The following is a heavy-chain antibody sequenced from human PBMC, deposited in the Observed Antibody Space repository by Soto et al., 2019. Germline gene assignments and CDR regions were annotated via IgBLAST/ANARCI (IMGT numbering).Heavy chain of an antibody. D-gene: IGHD3-10*01. J-gene: IGHJ6*02. V-gene: IGHV4-39*01. CDR1: GDSITSNSYF. Sequence: PSETLSLTCTVSGDSITSNSYFWAWIRQPPGKGLEWIGSIYYSGTTYYNPSLKSRVTISVDRSKNQFSLKLSSVTAVDTAVYYCARRGYGPGFPYYYGMDVWGQGTTVTVSS. CDR2: IYYSGTT. CDR3: ARRGYGPGFPYYYGMDV.